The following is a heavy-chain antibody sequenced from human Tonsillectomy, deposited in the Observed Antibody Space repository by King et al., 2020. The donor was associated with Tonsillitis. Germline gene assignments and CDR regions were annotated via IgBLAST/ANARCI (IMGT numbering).Heavy chain of an antibody. CDR1: GYTFTSYY. CDR3: ARDYFECSGSVYNWRWYFDA. Sequence: VQLVESGAEVKKPGASVKVSCKASGYTFTSYYMHWVRQAPGQGLEWMGIINPSGGSTSYAQKFQGRVTMTRDTSTSTVYMELSSLRSEDTAVYYCARDYFECSGSVYNWRWYFDAWGHGRLVTVS. V-gene: IGHV1-46*01. D-gene: IGHD1-20*01. CDR2: INPSGGST. J-gene: IGHJ4*01.